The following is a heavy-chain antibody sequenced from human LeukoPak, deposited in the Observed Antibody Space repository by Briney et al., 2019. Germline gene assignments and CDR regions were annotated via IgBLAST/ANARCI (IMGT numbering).Heavy chain of an antibody. D-gene: IGHD1-26*01. CDR1: GITFSSYW. CDR3: ARAAGWDRSDY. Sequence: GGSLRLSCAASGITFSSYWMNWVRQAPGKGLEWVANIKHDGSEKYYVDSVRGRFTISRDNAKNSLYLQMNSLRPEDTAVYYCARAAGWDRSDYWGQGTLVTVSS. V-gene: IGHV3-7*05. CDR2: IKHDGSEK. J-gene: IGHJ4*02.